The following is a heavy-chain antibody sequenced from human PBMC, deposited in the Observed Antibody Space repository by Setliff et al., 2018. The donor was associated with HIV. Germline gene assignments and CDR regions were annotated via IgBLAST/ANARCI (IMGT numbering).Heavy chain of an antibody. CDR3: TRAHFLVTETRNWFNP. CDR1: GYTFVDCY. CDR2: INPKTGVA. V-gene: IGHV1-2*06. J-gene: IGHJ5*02. D-gene: IGHD1-26*01. Sequence: ASVKVSCKATGYTFVDCYIHWVRQVPGKGLEWMGRINPKTGVATHERIFQDRIILTRDTSTSIAYMELIRPRHDDTAFYYCTRAHFLVTETRNWFNPWGQGTLVTVSS.